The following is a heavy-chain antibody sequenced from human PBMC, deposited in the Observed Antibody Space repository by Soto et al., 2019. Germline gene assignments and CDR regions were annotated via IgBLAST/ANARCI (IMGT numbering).Heavy chain of an antibody. CDR2: FFTGGST. J-gene: IGHJ4*02. V-gene: IGHV3-53*01. D-gene: IGHD6-19*01. CDR3: VRERRGLGIGFDH. CDR1: GFNVSDNY. Sequence: GGSLRLSCAAAGFNVSDNYMGWVRQAPGKGLEWVSSFFTGGSTDYADSVKGRFTISRDDSKNTVYLQTNSLRAEDTAVYLCVRERRGLGIGFDHWGQGTLVTVSS.